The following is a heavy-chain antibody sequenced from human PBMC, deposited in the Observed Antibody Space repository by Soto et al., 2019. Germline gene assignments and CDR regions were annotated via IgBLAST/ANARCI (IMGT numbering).Heavy chain of an antibody. D-gene: IGHD3-3*01. CDR3: ARDWDYDFWSGPIDY. J-gene: IGHJ4*02. V-gene: IGHV3-20*04. CDR1: GFTFDDYG. CDR2: INWNGGST. Sequence: EVQLVESGGGVVRPGGSLRLSCAASGFTFDDYGMSWVGQAPGKGLEWVSGINWNGGSTGYADSVKGRFTISRDNAKNSMYLQMNSLRAEDTALYYCARDWDYDFWSGPIDYWGQATLVTVSS.